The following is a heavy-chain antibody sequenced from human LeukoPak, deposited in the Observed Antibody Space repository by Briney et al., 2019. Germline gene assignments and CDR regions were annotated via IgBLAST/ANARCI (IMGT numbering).Heavy chain of an antibody. CDR1: GGSISSSSYY. CDR3: ARTYCSSISCYHYFDY. J-gene: IGHJ4*02. Sequence: PSETLSLTCTVSGGSISSSSYYWGWIRQHPGKGLEWIGYVYYSGSTYYNPSLKSRVTISVDTSENQFSLKLSSVTAADTAVYYCARTYCSSISCYHYFDYWGQGTLVTVSS. V-gene: IGHV4-31*03. CDR2: VYYSGST. D-gene: IGHD2-2*01.